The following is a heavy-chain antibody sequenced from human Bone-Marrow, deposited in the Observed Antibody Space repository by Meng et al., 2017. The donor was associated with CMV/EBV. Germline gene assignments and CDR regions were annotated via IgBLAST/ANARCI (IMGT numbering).Heavy chain of an antibody. CDR3: ARDHDLTGSRGMDV. CDR2: ISYDGSNK. Sequence: GESLKISCAASGFTFRSYTMHWVRQAPGKGLEWVVVISYDGSNKYYADSVKGRFTISRDNSENTLYLQMNSLRAEDTALYYCARDHDLTGSRGMDVWGQGTTVTGSS. J-gene: IGHJ6*02. V-gene: IGHV3-30-3*01. D-gene: IGHD3-9*01. CDR1: GFTFRSYT.